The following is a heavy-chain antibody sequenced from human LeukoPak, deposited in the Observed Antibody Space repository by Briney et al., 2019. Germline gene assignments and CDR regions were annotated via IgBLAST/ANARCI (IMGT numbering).Heavy chain of an antibody. Sequence: GGSLRLSCAASGFTFGSYFWMHWVRQAPGKGLVWVSRIKSDGSSSTYADSVKGRFTISRDNAKNSLYLQMNSLRAEDTAVYYCVRDLDLGGYSSFEYWGQGTLVTVSS. J-gene: IGHJ4*02. D-gene: IGHD4-23*01. CDR3: VRDLDLGGYSSFEY. V-gene: IGHV3-74*01. CDR2: IKSDGSSS. CDR1: GFTFGSYFW.